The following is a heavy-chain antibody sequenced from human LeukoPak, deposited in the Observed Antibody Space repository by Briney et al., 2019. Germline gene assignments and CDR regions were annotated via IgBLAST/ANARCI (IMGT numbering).Heavy chain of an antibody. CDR1: GFTFSSYS. CDR3: ATYWVAARRYFDY. CDR2: ISSSSSYI. J-gene: IGHJ4*02. Sequence: GGSLRLSCAASGFTFSSYSMNWVRQAPGKGLEWVSSISSSSSYIYYADSVKGRFTISRDNATNSLYLQMNSLRAEDTAVYYCATYWVAARRYFDYWGQGTLVTVSS. D-gene: IGHD6-6*01. V-gene: IGHV3-21*01.